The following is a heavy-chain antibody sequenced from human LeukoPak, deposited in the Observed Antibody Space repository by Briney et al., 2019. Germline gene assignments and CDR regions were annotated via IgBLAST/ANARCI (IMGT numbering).Heavy chain of an antibody. CDR2: IYYSGST. Sequence: SETLSLTCTVSGGSISSGDYYWSWIRQPPGKGLEWIGYIYYSGSTYYNPSLKSRVTISVDTSKNQFSLKLSSVTAADTAVYYCARVTVGDYTDDAFDIWGQGTMVTVSS. CDR3: ARVTVGDYTDDAFDI. J-gene: IGHJ3*02. V-gene: IGHV4-30-4*08. CDR1: GGSISSGDYY. D-gene: IGHD3-16*01.